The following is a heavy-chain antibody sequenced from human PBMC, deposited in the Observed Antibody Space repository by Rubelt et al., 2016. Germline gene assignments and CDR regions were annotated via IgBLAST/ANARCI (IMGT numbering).Heavy chain of an antibody. CDR2: IIPVFGTA. Sequence: QVQLVQSGAEVKKPGSSVKVSCKASGGTFSSYAISWVRQAPGQGLEWMGGIIPVFGTANYAQKFQGRVTMPADEATSTAYMELSSLRSEDTAVYYCATTIAIRPYYCDYWGQGTLVTVSS. V-gene: IGHV1-69*01. CDR1: GGTFSSYA. J-gene: IGHJ4*02. D-gene: IGHD6-6*01. CDR3: ATTIAIRPYYCDY.